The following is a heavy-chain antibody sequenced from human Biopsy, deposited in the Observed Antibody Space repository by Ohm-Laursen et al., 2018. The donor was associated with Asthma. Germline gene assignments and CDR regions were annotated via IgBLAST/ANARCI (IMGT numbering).Heavy chain of an antibody. CDR1: GGTFSTSV. J-gene: IGHJ4*02. CDR3: ARKAGSCISRTCYSLDF. CDR2: INSVFGTT. V-gene: IGHV1-69*01. Sequence: GSSVTVSCKSLGGTFSTSVIGWVRQAPGQGLEWLGGINSVFGTTTYPQKFQDRVTITADDSTSSVYMELSSLRSEDTAVSDCARKAGSCISRTCYSLDFWGQGTLVTVSS. D-gene: IGHD2-2*01.